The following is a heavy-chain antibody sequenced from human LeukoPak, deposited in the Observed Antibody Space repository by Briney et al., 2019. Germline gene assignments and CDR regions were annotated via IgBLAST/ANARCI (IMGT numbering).Heavy chain of an antibody. CDR1: GYSFSNYW. J-gene: IGHJ4*02. CDR2: IYPGDSQA. D-gene: IGHD2-15*01. Sequence: GESLKISCKGSGYSFSNYWIGWVRQMPGKGLEWMGTIYPGDSQATYSPSFEGQVAISVDKSITTAYLQWSSLKAWDTAMYYCATGRYCSGGTCYSSLDFWGQGTLATVPS. CDR3: ATGRYCSGGTCYSSLDF. V-gene: IGHV5-51*01.